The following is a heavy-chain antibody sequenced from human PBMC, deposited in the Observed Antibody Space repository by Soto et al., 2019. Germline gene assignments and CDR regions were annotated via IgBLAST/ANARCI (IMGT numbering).Heavy chain of an antibody. D-gene: IGHD3-9*01. CDR1: GGSFSGYY. J-gene: IGHJ4*02. V-gene: IGHV4-34*01. CDR2: INHSGST. CDR3: ARGLEYYEILGVYDY. Sequence: QVQLQQWGAGLLKPSETLSLTCAVYGGSFSGYYWSWIRQPPGKGLEWIGEINHSGSTNYNPSLKSRVTISVDTSKNQFSLKLSSVTAADTAVYYCARGLEYYEILGVYDYWGQGTLVTVSS.